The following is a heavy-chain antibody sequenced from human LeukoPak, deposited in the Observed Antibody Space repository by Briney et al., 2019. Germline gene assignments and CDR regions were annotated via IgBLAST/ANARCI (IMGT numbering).Heavy chain of an antibody. CDR3: ARDSGPRFDY. CDR1: GGSISSYY. J-gene: IGHJ4*02. Sequence: SATLSLTCTASGGSISSYYWSWIRQPPGQGLEWIGYIYYSGSTNYHPPLKSRVTISLDPSKKQISLKVSSVTAADTAVYYCARDSGPRFDYWGQGTLVTVSS. CDR2: IYYSGST. D-gene: IGHD6-19*01. V-gene: IGHV4-59*01.